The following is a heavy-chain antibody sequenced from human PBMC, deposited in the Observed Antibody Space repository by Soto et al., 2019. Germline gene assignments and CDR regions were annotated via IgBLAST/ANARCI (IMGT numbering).Heavy chain of an antibody. V-gene: IGHV3-21*01. CDR2: ISSSSSYI. D-gene: IGHD4-17*01. J-gene: IGHJ6*02. CDR3: ARDLETTVVTPGSYYYYYYGMDV. Sequence: EVQLVESGGGLVKPGGSLRLSCAASGFTFSSYSMNWVRQAPGKGLEWVSSISSSSSYIYYADSVKGRFTISRDNAKNSLYLQMNSLRAEDTAVYYCARDLETTVVTPGSYYYYYYGMDVWGQGTTVTVSS. CDR1: GFTFSSYS.